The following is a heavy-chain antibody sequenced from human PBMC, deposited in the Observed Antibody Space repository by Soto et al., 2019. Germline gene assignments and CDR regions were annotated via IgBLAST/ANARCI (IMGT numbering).Heavy chain of an antibody. CDR1: GGSFSGYY. J-gene: IGHJ5*02. V-gene: IGHV4-34*01. Sequence: QVQLQQWGAGLLKPSETLSLTCAVYGGSFSGYYWSWIRQPPGKGLEWIGEINHSGSTNYNPSLKSRVTISVDTSKNQFSLKLSSVTAADTAVYYCARGRRTVTPAWFDPWGQGTLVTVSS. CDR3: ARGRRTVTPAWFDP. CDR2: INHSGST. D-gene: IGHD4-17*01.